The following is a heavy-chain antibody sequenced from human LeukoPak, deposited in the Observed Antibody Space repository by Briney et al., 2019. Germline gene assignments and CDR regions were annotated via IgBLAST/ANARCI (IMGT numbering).Heavy chain of an antibody. Sequence: AAVKVSCKASGYTFTSYGISWVRQAPGQGLEWMGWISAYNGNTNYAQKLQGRVTMTTDTSTSTAYMELRSLRSDDTAVYYCARSIAGNYPRDYWGQGTLVTVSS. CDR1: GYTFTSYG. J-gene: IGHJ4*02. CDR2: ISAYNGNT. D-gene: IGHD1-14*01. CDR3: ARSIAGNYPRDY. V-gene: IGHV1-18*01.